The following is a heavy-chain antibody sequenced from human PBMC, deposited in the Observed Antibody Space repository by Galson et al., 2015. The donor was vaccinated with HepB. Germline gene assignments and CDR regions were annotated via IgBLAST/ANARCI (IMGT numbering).Heavy chain of an antibody. J-gene: IGHJ4*02. V-gene: IGHV4-59*08. CDR1: GGSISGYS. Sequence: SETLSLTCTVSGGSISGYSWTWIRQSPGKGLEWIGYIYYRGSTNYNPSLKSRFPISVDTSKNQFSLKLRSVTAADTAVYSCARLYERGGLCARSDYWGQGILVIVSS. D-gene: IGHD3-22*01. CDR3: ARLYERGGLCARSDY. CDR2: IYYRGST.